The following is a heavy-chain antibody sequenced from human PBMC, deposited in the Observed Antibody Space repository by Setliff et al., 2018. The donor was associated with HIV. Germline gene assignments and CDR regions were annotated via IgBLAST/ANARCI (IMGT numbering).Heavy chain of an antibody. J-gene: IGHJ6*02. V-gene: IGHV7-4-1*02. CDR3: ATRGEQLYFYGMDV. CDR1: GYTFTSYA. D-gene: IGHD1-26*01. CDR2: IHTNTGDP. Sequence: ASVKVSCKASGYTFTSYAVNLVRQAPGQGLEWVGWIHTNTGDPTYAQGFTGRFVFSFDTSVSTAYLQISGLKAEDTAVYYCATRGEQLYFYGMDVWGQGTTVTVSS.